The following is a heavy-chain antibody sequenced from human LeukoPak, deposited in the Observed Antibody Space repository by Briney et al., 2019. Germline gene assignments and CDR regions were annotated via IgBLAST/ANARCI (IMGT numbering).Heavy chain of an antibody. V-gene: IGHV4-34*01. Sequence: ETSETLSLTCAVYGGSFSTYYWSWIRQPPGKGLEWVGEINHSGSTNYNPSLKSRVTISIDTSKNQFSLKLTSVTAADTAAYYCARPGGRSGLAEYFQYWGQGTLVTVSS. CDR2: INHSGST. CDR1: GGSFSTYY. CDR3: ARPGGRSGLAEYFQY. D-gene: IGHD6-19*01. J-gene: IGHJ1*01.